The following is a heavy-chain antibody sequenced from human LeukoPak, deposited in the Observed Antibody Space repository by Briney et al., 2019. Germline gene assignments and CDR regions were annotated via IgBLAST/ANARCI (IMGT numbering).Heavy chain of an antibody. V-gene: IGHV4-39*07. CDR1: GGSISSSGQY. Sequence: SETLSLTCTVSGGSISSSGQYWGWIRQPPGKGLEWIGTIYYSGSTYYNPSLKSRVTVSVDTSKNQFSLKLSSVTAADTAVYYCARDRIQLYGRNYYYYGMDVWGQGTTVTVSS. D-gene: IGHD5-18*01. CDR3: ARDRIQLYGRNYYYYGMDV. CDR2: IYYSGST. J-gene: IGHJ6*02.